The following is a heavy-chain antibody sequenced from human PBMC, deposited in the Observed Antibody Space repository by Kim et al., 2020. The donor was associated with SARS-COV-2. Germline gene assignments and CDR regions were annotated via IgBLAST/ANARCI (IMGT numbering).Heavy chain of an antibody. D-gene: IGHD6-19*01. CDR3: AREAPYSSGWYYFDY. J-gene: IGHJ4*02. Sequence: SVKVSCKASGGTFSSYAISWVRQAPGQGLEWMGGIIPIFGTANYAQKFQGRVTITADESTSTAYMELSSLRSEDTAVYYCAREAPYSSGWYYFDYWGQGTLVTVSS. CDR1: GGTFSSYA. V-gene: IGHV1-69*13. CDR2: IIPIFGTA.